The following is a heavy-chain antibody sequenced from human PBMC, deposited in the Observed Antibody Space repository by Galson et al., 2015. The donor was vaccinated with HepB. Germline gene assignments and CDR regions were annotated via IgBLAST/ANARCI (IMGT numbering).Heavy chain of an antibody. CDR2: IYHSGST. D-gene: IGHD2-15*01. CDR1: GYSISSGYY. CDR3: ARGEFGGSGGY. V-gene: IGHV4-38-2*02. J-gene: IGHJ4*02. Sequence: SETLSLTCTVSGYSISSGYYWGWIRQPPGKGLEWIGSIYHSGSTYYNPSLKSRVTISVDTSKNQFSLKLSSVTAADTAVYYCARGEFGGSGGYWGQGTLVTVSS.